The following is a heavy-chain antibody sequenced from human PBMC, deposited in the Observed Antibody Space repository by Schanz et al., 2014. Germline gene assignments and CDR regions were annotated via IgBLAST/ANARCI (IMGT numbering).Heavy chain of an antibody. Sequence: EVQLLESGGGLVQPGGSLRLSCAASGFTFSSHWMHWVRQDPGKGLEWVSNIPWNGAAIGYAGSVRGRFTISRDSAKNTLYLQMNTLRAEDTAVYYCARKMKLGVYGGKGHDSLDIWGQGTMVTVSS. CDR2: IPWNGAAI. CDR3: ARKMKLGVYGGKGHDSLDI. CDR1: GFTFSSHW. J-gene: IGHJ3*02. V-gene: IGHV3-74*02. D-gene: IGHD4-17*01.